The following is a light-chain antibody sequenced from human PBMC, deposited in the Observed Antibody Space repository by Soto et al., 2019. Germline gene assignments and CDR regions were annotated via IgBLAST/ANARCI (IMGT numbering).Light chain of an antibody. CDR1: QSVSSGY. Sequence: EIVLTQSPGTLSLSPGERATLSCRASQSVSSGYLAWYQQKPGQAPRLLIYGASSRATGIPDRFSGSGSGTDCTLTISRLEPEDFAVYYCQQYGSSPITLGQGTRLEIK. V-gene: IGKV3-20*01. J-gene: IGKJ5*01. CDR2: GAS. CDR3: QQYGSSPIT.